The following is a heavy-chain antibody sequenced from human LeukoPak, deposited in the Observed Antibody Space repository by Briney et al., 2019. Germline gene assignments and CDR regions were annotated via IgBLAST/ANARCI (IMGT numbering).Heavy chain of an antibody. D-gene: IGHD3-22*01. V-gene: IGHV3-11*04. CDR3: ARDSRDSKWLLLRSVDY. CDR1: GFTFSDYY. J-gene: IGHJ4*02. CDR2: ISSSGSTI. Sequence: KPGGSLRLSCAASGFTFSDYYMSWIRQAPGKGLEWVSYISSSGSTIYYADSVKGRFTISRDNAKNSLYLQMNSLRAEDTAVYYCARDSRDSKWLLLRSVDYWGQGTLVTVSS.